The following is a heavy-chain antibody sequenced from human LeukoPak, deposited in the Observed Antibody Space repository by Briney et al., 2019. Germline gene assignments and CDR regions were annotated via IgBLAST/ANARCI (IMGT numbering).Heavy chain of an antibody. V-gene: IGHV3-33*01. CDR2: IWYDGSNK. D-gene: IGHD2-21*02. Sequence: HPGRSLRLSCAASGFTFSSYGMHWVRQAPGKGLEWVAVIWYDGSNKYYADSVKGRFTISRDNSKNTLYLQMNSLRAEDTAVYYCARDRLAYCGGDCSGLFDYWGQGTLVTVSS. J-gene: IGHJ4*02. CDR3: ARDRLAYCGGDCSGLFDY. CDR1: GFTFSSYG.